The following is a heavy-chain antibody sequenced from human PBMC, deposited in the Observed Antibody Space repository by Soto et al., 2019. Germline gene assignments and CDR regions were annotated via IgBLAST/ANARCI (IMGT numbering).Heavy chain of an antibody. J-gene: IGHJ4*02. CDR1: GFTFSSYA. Sequence: EVQLLESGGGLVQPGGSLRLSCAASGFTFSSYAMSWVRQAPGKGLEWVSAISGSGGSTYYADSVKGRFTISRDNSKNTLYVQMHSLRAGATAVYYCATENWYSSSWFEFDYWGQGTLVTVSS. D-gene: IGHD6-13*01. CDR3: ATENWYSSSWFEFDY. CDR2: ISGSGGST. V-gene: IGHV3-23*01.